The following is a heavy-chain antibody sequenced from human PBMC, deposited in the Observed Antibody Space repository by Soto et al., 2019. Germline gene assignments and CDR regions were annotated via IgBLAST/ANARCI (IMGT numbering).Heavy chain of an antibody. D-gene: IGHD3-10*01. Sequence: SETLSLTCTVSGASISYGGYSWSWIRQTPGKGLEWIGHISHSGSTNYNPSLKSRVTISVDTSKRQFSLKLSSVTAADTAVYYCAREARGVISGMDVWGQGTTVTVSS. V-gene: IGHV4-61*08. J-gene: IGHJ6*02. CDR1: GASISYGGYS. CDR2: ISHSGST. CDR3: AREARGVISGMDV.